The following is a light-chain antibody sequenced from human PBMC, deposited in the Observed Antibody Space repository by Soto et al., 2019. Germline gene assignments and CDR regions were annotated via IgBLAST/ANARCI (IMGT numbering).Light chain of an antibody. V-gene: IGKV1-5*01. CDR3: QQYETFSGT. CDR1: QSVSGW. Sequence: DIQMTQSPSTLSASVGGTVPITCRASQSVSGWLAWYQQKPGEAPKLLIYDASALPRGVPSRFSGSGSGTKFTLTIASLQPDDFATYYCQQYETFSGTFGPGTKVDIK. CDR2: DAS. J-gene: IGKJ1*01.